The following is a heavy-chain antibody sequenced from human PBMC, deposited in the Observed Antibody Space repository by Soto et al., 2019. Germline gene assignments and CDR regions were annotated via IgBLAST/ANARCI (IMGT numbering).Heavy chain of an antibody. D-gene: IGHD3-3*01. V-gene: IGHV3-30*03. CDR2: ISNDGSNK. CDR3: ATVIRADSSSFNFCYYTGMDV. CDR1: GFSFSTYG. Sequence: QVQMVESGGGVVQPGRSLRLSCAASGFSFSTYGMHWVRQAPGKGLEWMAVISNDGSNKYYADSVKGRFTISRDNSMDTLFLQMSSLRGEDTAIYACATVIRADSSSFNFCYYTGMDVWGEGTTGTVSS. J-gene: IGHJ6*04.